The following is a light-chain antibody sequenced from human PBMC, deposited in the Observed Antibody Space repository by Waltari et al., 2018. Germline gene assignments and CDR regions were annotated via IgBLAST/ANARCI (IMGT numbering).Light chain of an antibody. J-gene: IGLJ1*01. CDR3: AAWDDRLDSYV. Sequence: TVSCSGSDSNIGANSVTWYQHVPGAAPKVLIYSSNQRPSGAPDRFSGSKSGTSASLAISGLRSEDEADYYCAAWDDRLDSYVFGTGTRVTVL. CDR2: SSN. CDR1: DSNIGANS. V-gene: IGLV1-44*01.